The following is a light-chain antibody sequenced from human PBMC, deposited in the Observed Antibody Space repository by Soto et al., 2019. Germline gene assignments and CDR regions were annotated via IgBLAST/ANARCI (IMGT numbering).Light chain of an antibody. J-gene: IGKJ5*01. Sequence: EIVLTQSPATLSLSPREXDTLSCRASQSVSSYLAWYQQRPGQAPRLLIYDASNRATGVPARFSGSGSGTDFTLTISSLEPEDFAVYYCQQRSSWPPTFGQGTRLENK. CDR3: QQRSSWPPT. CDR1: QSVSSY. CDR2: DAS. V-gene: IGKV3-11*01.